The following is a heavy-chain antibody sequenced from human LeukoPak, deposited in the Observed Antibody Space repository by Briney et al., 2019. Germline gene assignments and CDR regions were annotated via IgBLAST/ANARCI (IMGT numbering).Heavy chain of an antibody. V-gene: IGHV4-39*01. D-gene: IGHD6-13*01. J-gene: IGHJ2*01. CDR1: GGPISSSSYY. Sequence: SSETLSLTCTVSGGPISSSSYYWGWIRQPPGKGLEWIGSIYYSGSTHYNPSLKSRVTISVDTSKNQFSLKLSSVTAADTAVYYCACRDLSPAGSSSWYWYFDLWGRGTLVTVSS. CDR3: ACRDLSPAGSSSWYWYFDL. CDR2: IYYSGST.